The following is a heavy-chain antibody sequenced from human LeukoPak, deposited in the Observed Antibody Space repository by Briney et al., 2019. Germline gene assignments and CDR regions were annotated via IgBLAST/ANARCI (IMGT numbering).Heavy chain of an antibody. V-gene: IGHV3-7*01. CDR2: IKKTGSAT. Sequence: GGSLRLSCAASGFTFSHFWMSWVRQAPGKGLEWVAYIKKTGSATYYVDSVKGRFTITRDNTRNSLFLQMYSLRAEDTAVYFCAREDGYCSGGNCYSYFDSWGQGTLVTVSS. CDR3: AREDGYCSGGNCYSYFDS. D-gene: IGHD2-15*01. CDR1: GFTFSHFW. J-gene: IGHJ4*02.